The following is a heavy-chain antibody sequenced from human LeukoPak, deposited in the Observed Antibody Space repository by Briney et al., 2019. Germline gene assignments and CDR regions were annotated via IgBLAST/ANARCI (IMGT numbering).Heavy chain of an antibody. D-gene: IGHD4-17*01. CDR2: ISTSGST. CDR3: ARDPTTVTKGLDI. V-gene: IGHV4-59*01. CDR1: AASISNYY. J-gene: IGHJ3*02. Sequence: SETLSLTCAVSAASISNYYWSWILQAPGKGLEWIGYISTSGSTNYNPSLKSRVTISVDTSKNQFSLRLSSVTAADTAVYYCARDPTTVTKGLDIWGQGTMVTVSS.